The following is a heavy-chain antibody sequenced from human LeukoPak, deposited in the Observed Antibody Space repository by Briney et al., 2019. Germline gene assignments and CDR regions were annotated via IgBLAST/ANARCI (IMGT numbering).Heavy chain of an antibody. J-gene: IGHJ5*02. D-gene: IGHD3-10*01. V-gene: IGHV3-48*02. CDR1: RFTFSSYN. Sequence: GGSLRLSCAASRFTFSSYNMNWVRQAPGKGLEWVSYISSSSSTIYYADSVKGRFTISRDNAKNSLYLQMNSLRDEDTAVYYCARDSAVRGVITTNWFDPWGQGTLVTVSS. CDR2: ISSSSSTI. CDR3: ARDSAVRGVITTNWFDP.